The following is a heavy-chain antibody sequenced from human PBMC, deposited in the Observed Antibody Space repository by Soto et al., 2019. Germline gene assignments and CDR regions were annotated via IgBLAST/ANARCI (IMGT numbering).Heavy chain of an antibody. J-gene: IGHJ6*02. Sequence: GGSLRLSCSASGFTFSTYAMSWVHQAPGKGLEWVSVISSDGTTTYYPDSVKGRFTISRDNSKNTLFLQMNSLRAEDTAIYYCAKFLNGGNADPNYGIDVSGQGTTVTVSS. CDR2: ISSDGTTT. CDR3: AKFLNGGNADPNYGIDV. V-gene: IGHV3-23*01. D-gene: IGHD2-15*01. CDR1: GFTFSTYA.